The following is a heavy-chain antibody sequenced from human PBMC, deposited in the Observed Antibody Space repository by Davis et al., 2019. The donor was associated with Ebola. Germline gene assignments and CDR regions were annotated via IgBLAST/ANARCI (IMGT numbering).Heavy chain of an antibody. D-gene: IGHD2-15*01. CDR3: AAAPTLYCSGGSCYSYYGMDV. Sequence: AASVKVSCMASGYTFTGYYMHWVRQAPGQGLEWMGWINPNSGGTNYEQKLQGRVTMTTDTSTRTAYMELMSLRSDDPAAYYCAAAPTLYCSGGSCYSYYGMDVWGQGTTVTVSS. CDR1: GYTFTGYY. J-gene: IGHJ6*02. CDR2: INPNSGGT. V-gene: IGHV1-2*02.